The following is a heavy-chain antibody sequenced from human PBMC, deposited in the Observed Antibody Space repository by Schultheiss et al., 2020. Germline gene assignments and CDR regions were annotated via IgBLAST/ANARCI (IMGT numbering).Heavy chain of an antibody. CDR1: GYTFTSYD. V-gene: IGHV1-8*01. CDR3: ARAASSSCCNWFDP. Sequence: VKVSCKASGYTFTSYDINWVRKATGQGLEWMGWMNPNSGNTGYAQKFQGRVTMTRNTSISTAYMELSSLRSEDTAVYYCARAASSSCCNWFDPWGQGTLVTVSS. D-gene: IGHD6-13*01. CDR2: MNPNSGNT. J-gene: IGHJ5*02.